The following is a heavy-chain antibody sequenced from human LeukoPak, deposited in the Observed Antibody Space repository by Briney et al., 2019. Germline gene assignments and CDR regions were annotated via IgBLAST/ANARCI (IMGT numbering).Heavy chain of an antibody. V-gene: IGHV4-59*08. CDR2: IYYSGST. D-gene: IGHD2-15*01. CDR3: ARHVTAGDDAFDI. J-gene: IGHJ3*02. CDR1: GGSISSYY. Sequence: SETLSLTCTVSGGSISSYYWSWIRQPPGKGLEWIGYIYYSGSTNYNPSLKSRVTISVDTSKNQFSLKLSSVTAADTAVYYCARHVTAGDDAFDIWGQGTMVTVSS.